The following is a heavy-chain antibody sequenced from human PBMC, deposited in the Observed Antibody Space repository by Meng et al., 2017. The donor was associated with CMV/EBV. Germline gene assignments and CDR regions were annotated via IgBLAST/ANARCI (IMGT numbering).Heavy chain of an antibody. J-gene: IGHJ2*01. Sequence: SETLSLTCTVSGGSISSYYWSWIRQPPWKGLEWIGYIYYSGSTNYNPSLKSRVTISVDTSKNQFSLKLSSVTAADTAVYYCARVGDVLRFLESSWYFDLWGRGTLVTVSS. CDR2: IYYSGST. CDR3: ARVGDVLRFLESSWYFDL. V-gene: IGHV4-59*01. CDR1: GGSISSYY. D-gene: IGHD3-3*01.